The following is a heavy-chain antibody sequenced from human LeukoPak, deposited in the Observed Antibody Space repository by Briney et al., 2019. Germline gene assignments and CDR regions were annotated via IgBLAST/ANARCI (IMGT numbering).Heavy chain of an antibody. V-gene: IGHV4-59*08. CDR1: GVSISSYY. D-gene: IGHD5-24*01. Sequence: SQTLSLTCTVSGVSISSYYWGWIRQPPGKGLEWVGDIYYSGSTNYNPSLKSRVTISVDTSKNQFSLQLSSVPAAETAVYYCSRFWRWLQPDDFDIWGPGTLVPVPS. CDR3: SRFWRWLQPDDFDI. CDR2: IYYSGST. J-gene: IGHJ3*02.